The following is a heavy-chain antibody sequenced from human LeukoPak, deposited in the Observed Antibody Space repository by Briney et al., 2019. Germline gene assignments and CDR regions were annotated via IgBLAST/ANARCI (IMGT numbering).Heavy chain of an antibody. Sequence: SETLSLTCTVSGGSISTYYWTWIRQPPGKGLEWIGYVYYTGSTNYNPSLKSRVTISVDTSKNQFSLKLSSVTAADTAVYYCARVYGSGYDFRGAFDIWGQGTMVTVSS. CDR2: VYYTGST. CDR1: GGSISTYY. CDR3: ARVYGSGYDFRGAFDI. D-gene: IGHD5-12*01. J-gene: IGHJ3*02. V-gene: IGHV4-59*01.